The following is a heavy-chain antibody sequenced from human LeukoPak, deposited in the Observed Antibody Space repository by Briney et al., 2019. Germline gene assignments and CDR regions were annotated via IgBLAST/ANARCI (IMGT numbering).Heavy chain of an antibody. J-gene: IGHJ4*02. V-gene: IGHV3-23*01. D-gene: IGHD5-12*01. Sequence: GGSLRLSCAASGFTFSSYAMSWVRQAPGKGLEWVSAISGSGGSTYYADSVKGRFTISRDNSKNTLYLQMNSLRAEDTAVYYYARDPGDGYENYFDYWGQGTLVTVSS. CDR3: ARDPGDGYENYFDY. CDR1: GFTFSSYA. CDR2: ISGSGGST.